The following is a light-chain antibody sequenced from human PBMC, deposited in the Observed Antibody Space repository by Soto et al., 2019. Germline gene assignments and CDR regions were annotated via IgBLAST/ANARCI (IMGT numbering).Light chain of an antibody. Sequence: QSVLTQPPSASGTPGQRVIISGSGSNSNIGTYTVNWYQQLPGTAPKLLIYTDYQRPSGVPDRFSGSRSGTSASLASSGLQSEDEADYYCASWDDSLSGGVFGGGTKLTFL. CDR1: NSNIGTYT. J-gene: IGLJ3*02. CDR2: TDY. CDR3: ASWDDSLSGGV. V-gene: IGLV1-44*01.